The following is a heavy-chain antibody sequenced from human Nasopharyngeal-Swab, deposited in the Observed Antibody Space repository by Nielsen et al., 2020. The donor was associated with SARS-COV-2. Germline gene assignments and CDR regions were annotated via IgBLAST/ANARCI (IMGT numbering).Heavy chain of an antibody. J-gene: IGHJ6*02. CDR2: IYYSGST. Sequence: SETLSLTCTGSGGSIGSRSYYWGWIRQPPGKGLEWIGSIYYSGSTYYNPSLKSRVTISVDTSKNQFSLKLSSVTAADTAVYYCARHRGIYYYYYGMDVWGQGTTVTVSS. CDR1: GGSIGSRSYY. D-gene: IGHD3-10*01. V-gene: IGHV4-39*01. CDR3: ARHRGIYYYYYGMDV.